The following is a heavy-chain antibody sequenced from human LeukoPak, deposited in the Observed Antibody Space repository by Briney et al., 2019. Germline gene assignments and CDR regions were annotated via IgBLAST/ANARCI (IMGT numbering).Heavy chain of an antibody. CDR3: ASPQGGSSVYYFDY. D-gene: IGHD6-6*01. CDR1: GFTVSSNY. CDR2: IYSGGST. Sequence: GGSLRLSCAASGFTVSSNYMSWVRQAPGKGLEWVSVIYSGGSTYYADSVKGRFTISRDNSKNTLYLQMNSLRAEDTAVYYCASPQGGSSVYYFDYWGQGTLVTVSS. J-gene: IGHJ4*02. V-gene: IGHV3-66*01.